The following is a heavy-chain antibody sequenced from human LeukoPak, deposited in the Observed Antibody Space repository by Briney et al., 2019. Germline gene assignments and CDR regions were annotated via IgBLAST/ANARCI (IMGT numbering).Heavy chain of an antibody. CDR3: ARAKYCSGGSCYDAFDI. D-gene: IGHD2-15*01. V-gene: IGHV1-46*01. CDR1: GYTFTSYY. J-gene: IGHJ3*02. CDR2: INPSGGST. Sequence: GASVKVSCKASGYTFTSYYMHWVRQAPGQGLEWMGIINPSGGSTSYAQKFQGRVTMTRDMSTSTVYMELSSLRSEDTAVYYCARAKYCSGGSCYDAFDIWGQGTMVTVSS.